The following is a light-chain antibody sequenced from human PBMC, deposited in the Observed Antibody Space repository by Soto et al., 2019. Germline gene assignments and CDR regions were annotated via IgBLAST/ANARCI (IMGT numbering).Light chain of an antibody. J-gene: IGKJ2*01. CDR1: QSISSY. CDR2: AAS. Sequence: DIQMTQSPSSLSASVGDRVTITCRASQSISSYLNWYQQKPGKAPKLLLYAASSLQSGVPSRFSGSGSGTDCTRTISSLQSEGFATYYCQQSYSTFMYTFGQGTKLEIK. CDR3: QQSYSTFMYT. V-gene: IGKV1-39*01.